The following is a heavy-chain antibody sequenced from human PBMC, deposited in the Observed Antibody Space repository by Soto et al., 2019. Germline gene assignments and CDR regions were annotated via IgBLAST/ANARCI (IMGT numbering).Heavy chain of an antibody. J-gene: IGHJ4*02. Sequence: EVQLLESGGGLVQTGGSLRLSCAASGFTFSSYAMSWVRQAPGKGLEWVSAISGSGGSTYYADSVKGRFTISRDNSKNTLYLQMNSLRAEDTAVYYCAKSPRRRCCSGGSCSGVEYWGQGTMVNASS. CDR1: GFTFSSYA. V-gene: IGHV3-23*01. CDR2: ISGSGGST. CDR3: AKSPRRRCCSGGSCSGVEY. D-gene: IGHD2-15*01.